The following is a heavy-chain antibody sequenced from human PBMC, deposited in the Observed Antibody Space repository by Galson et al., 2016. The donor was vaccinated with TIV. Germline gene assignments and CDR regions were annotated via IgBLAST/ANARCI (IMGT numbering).Heavy chain of an antibody. V-gene: IGHV4-34*01. D-gene: IGHD3-10*01. CDR2: IDDSGSS. CDR3: TRGRFESGSYYNNGFDY. J-gene: IGHJ4*02. CDR1: GGSFRGYY. Sequence: ETLSLTCGVSGGSFRGYYWTWIRLPPGKGLEWIGEIDDSGSSNPIPSLKSRLTMSVDTSANRFSLQLSSVTAADTAVYYCTRGRFESGSYYNNGFDYWGQGTPVTVSS.